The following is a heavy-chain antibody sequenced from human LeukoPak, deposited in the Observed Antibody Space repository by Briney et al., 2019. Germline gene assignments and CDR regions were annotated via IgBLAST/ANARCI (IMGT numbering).Heavy chain of an antibody. CDR3: ARHFAGYSYGYDYYYYMDV. J-gene: IGHJ6*03. V-gene: IGHV4-4*07. CDR1: GGSISSYY. D-gene: IGHD5-18*01. CDR2: IYTSGST. Sequence: SETLSLTCTVSGGSISSYYWSWIRQPAGKGLEWIGRIYTSGSTNYNPSLKSRVTMSVDTSKNQFSLKLSSVTAADTAVYYCARHFAGYSYGYDYYYYMDVWGKGTTVTISS.